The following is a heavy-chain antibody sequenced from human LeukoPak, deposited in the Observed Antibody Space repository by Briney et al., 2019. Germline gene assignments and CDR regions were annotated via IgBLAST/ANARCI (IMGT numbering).Heavy chain of an antibody. D-gene: IGHD2-2*01. Sequence: GGSLRLSCAASGFTFTSYIMNRVRQAPGKGLEWVSSISGSSSYIHYADSVKGRFTISRDNAKNSLFLQMNSLRAEDAAVYFCARGHTLAAVAPSAVTPCDIWGRGTLVTVSS. V-gene: IGHV3-21*06. CDR2: ISGSSSYI. CDR1: GFTFTSYI. J-gene: IGHJ4*02. CDR3: ARGHTLAAVAPSAVTPCDI.